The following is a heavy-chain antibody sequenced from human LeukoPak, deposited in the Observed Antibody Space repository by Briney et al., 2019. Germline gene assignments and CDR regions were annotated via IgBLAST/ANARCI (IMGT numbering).Heavy chain of an antibody. D-gene: IGHD6-13*01. CDR1: GGSISDYS. CDR3: ARATLPGIAAAGEGLFDY. CDR2: IYYSGSA. V-gene: IGHV4-59*01. J-gene: IGHJ4*02. Sequence: SETLSLTCTVSGGSISDYSWSWIRQPPGKGLEWIGNIYYSGSANHNPSLKSRVTMSRDTSKNQFSLKLTSVTTADTAVYYCARATLPGIAAAGEGLFDYWGQGTLVTVSS.